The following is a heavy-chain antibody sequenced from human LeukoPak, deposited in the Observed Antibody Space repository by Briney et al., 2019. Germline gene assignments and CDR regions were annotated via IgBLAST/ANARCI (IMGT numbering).Heavy chain of an antibody. D-gene: IGHD4-11*01. CDR1: GFTFSSYE. J-gene: IGHJ4*02. CDR3: ARLMYSNYVDY. V-gene: IGHV3-48*03. CDR2: ISNSGRTI. Sequence: GGSLRLSSAASGFTFSSYEMNWVRQAPGKGLEWVSYISNSGRTIYYADSVKGRLTISRDNAKNSLYLQMNSLRAEDTAVYYCARLMYSNYVDYWGQGTLVTVSS.